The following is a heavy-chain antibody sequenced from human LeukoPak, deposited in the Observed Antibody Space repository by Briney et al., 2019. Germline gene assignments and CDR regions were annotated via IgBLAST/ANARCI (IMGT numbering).Heavy chain of an antibody. Sequence: GGSLRLSCAASGFTLSSCAMNWVRQAPGKGLEWVSAISGNGHAYYADSVKGRFTISRDNSKNTLYLQMNSLRVEDTAVHYCAKGRSVFLGVDYWGQGTLVTVSS. J-gene: IGHJ4*02. CDR2: ISGNGHA. CDR1: GFTLSSCA. V-gene: IGHV3-23*01. CDR3: AKGRSVFLGVDY. D-gene: IGHD3-16*01.